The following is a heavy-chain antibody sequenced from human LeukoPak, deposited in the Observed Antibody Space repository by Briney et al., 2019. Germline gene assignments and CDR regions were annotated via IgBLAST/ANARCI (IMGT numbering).Heavy chain of an antibody. D-gene: IGHD3-10*01. V-gene: IGHV3-21*01. CDR3: ARESKWFGELCAFDI. Sequence: GGSLRLSCAASGFTFSSYSMNWVRQAPGKGLEWVSSISSSSSYIYYADSVKGRFTISGDNAKNSLYLQMNSLRAEDTAMYYCARESKWFGELCAFDIWGQGTMVTVSS. CDR1: GFTFSSYS. J-gene: IGHJ3*02. CDR2: ISSSSSYI.